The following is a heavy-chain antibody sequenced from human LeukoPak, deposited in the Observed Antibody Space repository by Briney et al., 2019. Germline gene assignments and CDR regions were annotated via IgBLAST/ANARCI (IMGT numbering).Heavy chain of an antibody. V-gene: IGHV3-7*01. J-gene: IGHJ3*02. D-gene: IGHD3-16*02. Sequence: PGGSLRLSCAASGFTFSSYWMNWVRQAPGKGLEWVANIKQDGSEKYYVDSVKGRFTISRDNAKNSLYLQMNSLRAEDTAVYYCARDAPGIMITFGGVIAKRGSAFDIWGQGTMVTVSS. CDR2: IKQDGSEK. CDR3: ARDAPGIMITFGGVIAKRGSAFDI. CDR1: GFTFSSYW.